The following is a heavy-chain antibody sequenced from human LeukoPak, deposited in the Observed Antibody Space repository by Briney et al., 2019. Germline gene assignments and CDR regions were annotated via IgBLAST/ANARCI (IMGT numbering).Heavy chain of an antibody. CDR1: GYTFTGYW. CDR3: ARGSGIAGQDCSGGSCYTREGPVEFDY. Sequence: GASVKLSCKAFGYTFTGYWMHWVRQAPGQGLEWMGIINPSGGSTSYAQKFQGRVTMTRDTSTSTVYMELSSLRSEDTAVYYCARGSGIAGQDCSGGSCYTREGPVEFDYWGQGTLVTVSS. D-gene: IGHD2-15*01. CDR2: INPSGGST. V-gene: IGHV1-46*01. J-gene: IGHJ4*02.